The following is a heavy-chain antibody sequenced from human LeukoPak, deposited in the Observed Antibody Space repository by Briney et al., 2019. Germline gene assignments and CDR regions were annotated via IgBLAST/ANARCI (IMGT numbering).Heavy chain of an antibody. J-gene: IGHJ3*02. Sequence: PSETLSLTCTVSGGSISSYCWSWIRQPPGKGLEWIGYIYYSGSTNYNPSLKSRVTISVDTSKNQFSLKLSSVTAADTAVYYCARLLGYCSSTSCYRPNDAFDIWGQGTTVTVSS. CDR3: ARLLGYCSSTSCYRPNDAFDI. V-gene: IGHV4-59*01. CDR2: IYYSGST. CDR1: GGSISSYC. D-gene: IGHD2-2*01.